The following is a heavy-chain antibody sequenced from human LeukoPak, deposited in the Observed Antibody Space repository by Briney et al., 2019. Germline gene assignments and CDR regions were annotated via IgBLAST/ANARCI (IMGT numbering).Heavy chain of an antibody. CDR3: AKEVAVGAPYYFDY. Sequence: GGSLRLSCADSGFTFSSHWMHWVRQAPGKGLGWVAFIRYDGSNKYYADSVKGRFTISRDNSKNTLYLQMNSLRAEDTAVYYCAKEVAVGAPYYFDYWGQGTLVTVSS. CDR1: GFTFSSHW. CDR2: IRYDGSNK. D-gene: IGHD1-26*01. V-gene: IGHV3-30*02. J-gene: IGHJ4*02.